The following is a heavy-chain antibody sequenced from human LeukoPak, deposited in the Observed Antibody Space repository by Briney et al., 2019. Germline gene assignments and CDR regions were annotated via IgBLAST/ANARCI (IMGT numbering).Heavy chain of an antibody. CDR2: INPNSGDT. J-gene: IGHJ4*02. Sequence: ASVKVSRKTSGYTFTGHYMHWVRRAPGQGLEWMGWINPNSGDTNYAQKFQGRVTMTRDTSISTAYMELSSLRSDDTAVYYCARDRDNSGDYWGQGTLVSVSS. CDR3: ARDRDNSGDY. D-gene: IGHD6-19*01. V-gene: IGHV1-2*02. CDR1: GYTFTGHY.